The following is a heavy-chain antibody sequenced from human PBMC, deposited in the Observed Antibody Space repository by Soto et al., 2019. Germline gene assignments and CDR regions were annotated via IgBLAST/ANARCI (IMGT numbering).Heavy chain of an antibody. D-gene: IGHD3-3*01. CDR1: GASIRNYY. Sequence: PSETLSLTCSVSGASIRNYYWYWVRQLPGKGLEWIGYVYTPDYTRYNSSLKSRVTISVDTSKSQFSLRLNSVTAADTAVYYCARLLRFDGMDVWGQGTTVTVSS. CDR3: ARLLRFDGMDV. V-gene: IGHV4-4*08. J-gene: IGHJ6*02. CDR2: VYTPDYT.